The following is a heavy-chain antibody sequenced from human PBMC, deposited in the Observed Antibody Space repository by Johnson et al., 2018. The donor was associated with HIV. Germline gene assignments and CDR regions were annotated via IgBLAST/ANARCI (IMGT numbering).Heavy chain of an antibody. V-gene: IGHV3-11*04. CDR2: ISSSGSTI. CDR3: ATDYNFWSGRPDSFDV. D-gene: IGHD3-3*01. J-gene: IGHJ3*01. Sequence: QVQLVESGGGLVKPGGSLRLSCAASGFTFSDYYMSWIRQAPGKGLEWVSYISSSGSTIYYADSVKGRFTISRDNSKNTLYLQMDSLRAEDMGVYYCATDYNFWSGRPDSFDVWGQGTMVTVSS. CDR1: GFTFSDYY.